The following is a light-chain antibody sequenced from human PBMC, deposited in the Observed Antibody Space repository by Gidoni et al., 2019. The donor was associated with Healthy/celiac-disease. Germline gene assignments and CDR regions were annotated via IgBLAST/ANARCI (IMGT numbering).Light chain of an antibody. CDR1: SSDVGGYNY. CDR2: DVS. J-gene: IGLJ2*01. V-gene: IGLV2-11*01. CDR3: CSYAGSYTFG. Sequence: QSDLTQPRSVSGSPGQSVTISCTGTSSDVGGYNYVPLYQQHPGKAPKLMMYDVSKRPSGGPDRFSGSKSGNTASLTISGLQAEDEADYYCCSYAGSYTFGFGGGTKLTVL.